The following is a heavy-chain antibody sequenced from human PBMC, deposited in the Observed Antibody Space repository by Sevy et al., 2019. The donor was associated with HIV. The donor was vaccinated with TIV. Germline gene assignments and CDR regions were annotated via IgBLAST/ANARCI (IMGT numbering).Heavy chain of an antibody. D-gene: IGHD6-19*01. CDR1: GFTFSGSA. V-gene: IGHV3-73*01. CDR2: IRSKANSYAT. J-gene: IGHJ6*02. Sequence: GGSLRLSCAASGFTFSGSAMHWVRQASGKGLEWVGRIRSKANSYATAYAASVKDRFTISRDDSKNTAYLQMNSLKTEDTAVYYCTRGIAVAGSFGYYYYGMDVWGQGTTVTVSS. CDR3: TRGIAVAGSFGYYYYGMDV.